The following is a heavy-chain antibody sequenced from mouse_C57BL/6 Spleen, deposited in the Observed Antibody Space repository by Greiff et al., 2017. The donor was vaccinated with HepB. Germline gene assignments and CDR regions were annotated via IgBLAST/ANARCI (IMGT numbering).Heavy chain of an antibody. CDR1: GFTFSDYG. J-gene: IGHJ4*01. V-gene: IGHV5-15*01. CDR3: ARSRPNSYAMDY. CDR2: ISNLAYSI. Sequence: EVNVVESGGGLVQPGGSLKLSCAASGFTFSDYGMAWVRQAPRKGPEWVAFISNLAYSIYYADTVTGRFTISRENAKNTLYLEMSSLRSEDTAMYYCARSRPNSYAMDYWGQGTSVTVSS. D-gene: IGHD4-1*01.